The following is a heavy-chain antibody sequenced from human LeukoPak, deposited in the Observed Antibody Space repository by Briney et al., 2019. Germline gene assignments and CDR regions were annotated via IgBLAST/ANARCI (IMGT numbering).Heavy chain of an antibody. D-gene: IGHD6-13*01. CDR3: YYSSSWYGAFDI. V-gene: IGHV3-30*03. J-gene: IGHJ3*02. CDR2: ISYDGSNK. CDR1: GFTFSSYG. Sequence: GRSLRLSCAASGFTFSSYGMHWVRQAPGKGLEWVAVISYDGSNKYYADSVKGRFTISRDNSKNTLYLQMNSLRAEDTAVYYCYYSSSWYGAFDIWGQGTMVTVSS.